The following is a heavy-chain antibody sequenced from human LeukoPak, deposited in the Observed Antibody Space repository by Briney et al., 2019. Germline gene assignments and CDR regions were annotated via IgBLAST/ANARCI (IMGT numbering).Heavy chain of an antibody. D-gene: IGHD3-9*01. CDR3: ARDDILTGYYYFDY. CDR1: GFTFSSYG. J-gene: IGHJ4*02. Sequence: PGGSLRLSCAASGFTFSSYGMHWVRQAPGKGLEWVAVISYDGSDKYIADSVKGRFTISRDTSKNTLYLQMNSLRAEDTAVYYCARDDILTGYYYFDYWGQGTLVTVSS. V-gene: IGHV3-30*03. CDR2: ISYDGSDK.